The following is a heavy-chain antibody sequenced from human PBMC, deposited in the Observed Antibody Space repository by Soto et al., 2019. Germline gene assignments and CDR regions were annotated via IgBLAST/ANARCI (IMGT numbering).Heavy chain of an antibody. CDR3: ARDALSRDSI. V-gene: IGHV4-31*03. Sequence: QVQLQESGPGLVKPSQTLSLTCTVSGGSISSGGYYWSWIRQHPGKGLEWIGYISYSGSTYYNPSPESRVTISVDTSKNQFSLMLSSVTAADTAVYYCARDALSRDSIWGQGTLVTVSS. CDR1: GGSISSGGYY. J-gene: IGHJ4*02. CDR2: ISYSGST. D-gene: IGHD3-22*01.